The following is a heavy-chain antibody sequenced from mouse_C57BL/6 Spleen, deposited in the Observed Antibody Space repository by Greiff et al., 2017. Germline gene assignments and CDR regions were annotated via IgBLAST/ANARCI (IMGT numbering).Heavy chain of an antibody. CDR2: IFPGSGST. CDR1: GYTFTDYY. CDR3: ARYYSGGSCWFAY. D-gene: IGHD1-1*02. J-gene: IGHJ3*01. V-gene: IGHV1-75*01. Sequence: QVQLQQSGPELVKPGASVKISCKASGYTFTDYYINWVKQRPGQGLEWIGWIFPGSGSTYYNQKFKGKATFTVDKSSSTAYMLLSSLTSEDSAVXFGARYYSGGSCWFAYWGQGTMVTVSA.